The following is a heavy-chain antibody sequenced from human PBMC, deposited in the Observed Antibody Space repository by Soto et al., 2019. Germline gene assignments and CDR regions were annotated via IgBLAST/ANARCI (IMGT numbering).Heavy chain of an antibody. CDR1: GFTVNTFN. CDR3: TLYDALVFGF. CDR2: ISNYDNT. D-gene: IGHD2-8*01. V-gene: IGHV3-21*01. J-gene: IGHJ4*02. Sequence: PGGSLRLSCAASGFTVNTFNMNWVRQAPGKGLEWVSSISNYDNTAYADSVKGRFTVSRDNAKNSLFLQMNSLRAEDTAVYYCTLYDALVFGFWGQGALVTVSS.